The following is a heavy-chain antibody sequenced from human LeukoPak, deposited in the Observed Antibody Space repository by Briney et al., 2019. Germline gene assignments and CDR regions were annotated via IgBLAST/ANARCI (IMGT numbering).Heavy chain of an antibody. Sequence: GGSLRLSCAASGFTFSSYSMNWVRQAPGKGLEWVSSISSSSSYIYYADSVKGRFTISRDSAKNSLYLQMNSLRAEDTAVYYCARDPSYGTSLDYWGQGTLVTVSS. CDR3: ARDPSYGTSLDY. D-gene: IGHD5-18*01. V-gene: IGHV3-21*01. CDR2: ISSSSSYI. CDR1: GFTFSSYS. J-gene: IGHJ4*02.